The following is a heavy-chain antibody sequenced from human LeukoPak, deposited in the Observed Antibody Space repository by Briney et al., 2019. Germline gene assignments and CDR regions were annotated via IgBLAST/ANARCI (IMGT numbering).Heavy chain of an antibody. J-gene: IGHJ1*01. CDR1: GYTLTELS. CDR2: FDPEDGET. V-gene: IGHV1-24*01. CDR3: ARGPPTAQYFQH. Sequence: ASVKVSCKVSGYTLTELSMHWVRQAPGKGLEWMGGFDPEDGETIYAQKFQGRVTITADKSTATAYMELSSLRSEDTAVYYCARGPPTAQYFQHWGQGTLVTVSS. D-gene: IGHD1-1*01.